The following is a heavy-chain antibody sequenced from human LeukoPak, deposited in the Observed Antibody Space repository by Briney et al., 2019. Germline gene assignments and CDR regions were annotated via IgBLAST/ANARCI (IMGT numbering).Heavy chain of an antibody. CDR3: ARALMPDNLSEDYYYGMDV. D-gene: IGHD1-14*01. J-gene: IGHJ6*02. CDR1: GFTVSSNY. CDR2: INHSGST. Sequence: PGGSLRLSCAASGFTVSSNYMSWVRQAPGKGLEWIGEINHSGSTNYNPSLKSRVTISVDTSKNQFSLKLSSVTAADTAVYYCARALMPDNLSEDYYYGMDVWGQGTTVTVSS. V-gene: IGHV4-34*01.